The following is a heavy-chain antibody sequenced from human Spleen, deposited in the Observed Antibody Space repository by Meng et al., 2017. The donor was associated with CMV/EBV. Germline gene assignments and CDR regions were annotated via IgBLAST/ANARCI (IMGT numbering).Heavy chain of an antibody. J-gene: IGHJ4*02. Sequence: ASVKDSCKASGYTFTDYYLYWVRQAPGQGLEWMGWINPNSGAIKFAQKYRGRVAMTWDTSITTAYMELNSLRSDDTAIYYGARDNIWTTAFDFWGQGTLVTVSS. D-gene: IGHD4-17*01. V-gene: IGHV1-2*02. CDR3: ARDNIWTTAFDF. CDR1: GYTFTDYY. CDR2: INPNSGAI.